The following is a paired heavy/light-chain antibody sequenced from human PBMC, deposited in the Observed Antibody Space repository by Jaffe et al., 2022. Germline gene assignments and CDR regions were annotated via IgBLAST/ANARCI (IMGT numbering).Heavy chain of an antibody. CDR1: GFSLSHNG. CDR3: AKGYSNAWFDFDS. Sequence: QVQLVESGGGVVQPGGSLRLSCAASGFSLSHNGMSWVRQAPGKGLEWVAFLHYDGVNKYYRDSVKGRFTISRDNSQNTLSLEMNSLRPEDTAVYYCAKGYSNAWFDFDSWGPGTLVTVSP. V-gene: IGHV3-30*02. J-gene: IGHJ4*02. CDR2: LHYDGVNK. D-gene: IGHD6-19*01.
Light chain of an antibody. J-gene: IGKJ1*01. CDR1: QSLLHSDGNTY. CDR2: KIS. Sequence: VLTQTPLSSPVTLGQPASISCRSSQSLLHSDGNTYLSWLHQRPGQPPRLLIYKISHRFSGVPDRFSGSGAGTDFTLKISGVEAEDVGVYYCMQGTQSWSFGQGTKVEIK. V-gene: IGKV2-24*01. CDR3: MQGTQSWS.